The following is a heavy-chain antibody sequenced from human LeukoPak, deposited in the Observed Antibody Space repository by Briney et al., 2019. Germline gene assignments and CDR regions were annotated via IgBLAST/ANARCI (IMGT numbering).Heavy chain of an antibody. CDR1: GYTFSSYG. J-gene: IGHJ4*02. V-gene: IGHV1-18*01. D-gene: IGHD5-12*01. CDR3: TREQGGYSGSADY. CDR2: ISAYDGNT. Sequence: ASVKVSCKASGYTFSSYGISWVRQAPGQGLEWMGWISAYDGNTNYAQKFQGRVTMTTDTSTTTAYMELRSLRSDDTAVYYCTREQGGYSGSADYWGQGTLVTVSS.